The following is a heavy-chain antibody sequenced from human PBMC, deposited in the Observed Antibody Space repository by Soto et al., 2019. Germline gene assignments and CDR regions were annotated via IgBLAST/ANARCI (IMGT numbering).Heavy chain of an antibody. CDR2: ISAYNGNT. CDR1: GYTFTSYG. D-gene: IGHD3-22*01. V-gene: IGHV1-18*01. Sequence: ASVKVSCKASGYTFTSYGISWVRQAPGQGLEWMGWISAYNGNTNYAQKLQGRVTMTTDTSTSTAYMELRSLRSDDTAVYYCARDAPTGYYDSSGSDAFDIWGKGTTVTVSS. CDR3: ARDAPTGYYDSSGSDAFDI. J-gene: IGHJ3*02.